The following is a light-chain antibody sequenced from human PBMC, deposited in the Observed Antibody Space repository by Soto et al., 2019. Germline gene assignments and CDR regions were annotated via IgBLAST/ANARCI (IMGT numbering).Light chain of an antibody. V-gene: IGKV1-6*01. CDR1: QGIRND. J-gene: IGKJ1*01. Sequence: AIQMTQSPSSLSAFVGDRVTITCRASQGIRNDLVWYQQRPGKAPKILIYSASSLQSGVPSRFSGSGSGTEFTLTISSLQPDDFATYYCQQYHTYWWTFGQGTKVDIK. CDR2: SAS. CDR3: QQYHTYWWT.